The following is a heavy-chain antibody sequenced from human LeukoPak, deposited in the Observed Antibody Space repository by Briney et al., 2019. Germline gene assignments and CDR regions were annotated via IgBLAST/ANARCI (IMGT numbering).Heavy chain of an antibody. D-gene: IGHD3-22*01. CDR3: AKHHRYYYDSSGYTYYYYYYMDV. V-gene: IGHV3-66*01. Sequence: QPGGSLRLSCAASEFSVGSNYMTWVRQAPGKGLEWVSLIYSGGSTYYADSVKGRFTISRDNSKNTLYLQMNSLRAEDTAVYYCAKHHRYYYDSSGYTYYYYYYMDVWGKGTTVTVSS. CDR2: IYSGGST. CDR1: EFSVGSNY. J-gene: IGHJ6*03.